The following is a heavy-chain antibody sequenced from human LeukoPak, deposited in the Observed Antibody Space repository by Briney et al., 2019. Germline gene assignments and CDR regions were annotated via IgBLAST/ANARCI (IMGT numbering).Heavy chain of an antibody. CDR3: ARDSSGWAFDY. D-gene: IGHD6-19*01. CDR2: INQDGSEN. CDR1: GFTFRNHW. Sequence: GGSLRLSCAASGFTFRNHWMGRVRQAPGRGLEWVASINQDGSENYYVDSVKGRFTISRDNAKNSLYLQMNSLRAEDTAVYYCARDSSGWAFDYWGQGTRVTVSS. J-gene: IGHJ4*02. V-gene: IGHV3-7*01.